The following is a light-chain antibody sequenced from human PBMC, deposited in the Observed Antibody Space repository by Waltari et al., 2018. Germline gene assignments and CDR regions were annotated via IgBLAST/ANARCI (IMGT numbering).Light chain of an antibody. V-gene: IGKV3-20*01. J-gene: IGKJ4*01. CDR3: QHYGSSRVT. CDR2: GAS. Sequence: EIVLTQSPGTLSLSPGERATLYCRASQSVSSNYLAWYQQRPGQAPRLLIYGASNRATDIPDRFSGSGSGTDFTLTISRLEPEDFAVYYCQHYGSSRVTFGGGTKVEIK. CDR1: QSVSSNY.